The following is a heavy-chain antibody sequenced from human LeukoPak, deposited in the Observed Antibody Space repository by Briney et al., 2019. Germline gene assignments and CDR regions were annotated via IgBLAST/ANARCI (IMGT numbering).Heavy chain of an antibody. CDR2: TYYRSKWYN. Sequence: TLSLTCAISGDSVSSNNGAWNWIRQSPSRGLELLGRTYYRSKWYNDYAESLISRITISPVTSKNQFSLQLYSVTPEDTAVYYCARDVGTTGWHTFDYWGQGTLVTVSS. CDR1: GDSVSSNNGA. CDR3: ARDVGTTGWHTFDY. D-gene: IGHD3-9*01. J-gene: IGHJ4*02. V-gene: IGHV6-1*01.